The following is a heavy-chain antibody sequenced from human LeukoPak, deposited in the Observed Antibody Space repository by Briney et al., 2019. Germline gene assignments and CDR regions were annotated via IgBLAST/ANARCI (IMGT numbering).Heavy chain of an antibody. V-gene: IGHV1-2*02. CDR2: INPNSGGT. CDR3: ARDLLGYSSRSLNY. J-gene: IGHJ4*02. D-gene: IGHD6-13*01. Sequence: ASVKVSCKASGYTFTGYYMHWVRQAPGQGLEWMGWINPNSGGTNYAQKFQGRVTMTRDTSISTAYMELSRLRSDDTAVYYCARDLLGYSSRSLNYWGQGTLVTVSS. CDR1: GYTFTGYY.